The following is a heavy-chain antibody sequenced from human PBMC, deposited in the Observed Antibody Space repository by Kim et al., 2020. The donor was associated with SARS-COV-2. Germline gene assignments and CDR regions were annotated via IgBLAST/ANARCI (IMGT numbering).Heavy chain of an antibody. CDR1: GFTFSSYG. CDR3: ARDGVLLWFGELLNYYFDY. V-gene: IGHV3-33*05. Sequence: GGSLRLSCAASGFTFSSYGMHWVRQAPGKGLEWVAVISYDGSNKYYADSVKGRFTISRDNSKNTLYLQMNSLRAEDTAVYYCARDGVLLWFGELLNYYFDYWGQGTLVTVSS. J-gene: IGHJ4*02. CDR2: ISYDGSNK. D-gene: IGHD3-10*01.